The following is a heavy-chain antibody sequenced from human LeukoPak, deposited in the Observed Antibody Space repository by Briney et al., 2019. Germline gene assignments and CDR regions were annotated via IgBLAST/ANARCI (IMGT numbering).Heavy chain of an antibody. CDR3: ASSYSSSSYFDY. CDR1: GFTFSSYG. V-gene: IGHV3-48*04. Sequence: PGGSLRLSCAASGFTFSSYGMNWVRQAPGKGLEWVSYISSSGSTIYYADSVKGRFTISRDNAKNSLYLQMNSLRAEDTAVYYCASSYSSSSYFDYWGQGTLVTVSS. J-gene: IGHJ4*02. D-gene: IGHD6-6*01. CDR2: ISSSGSTI.